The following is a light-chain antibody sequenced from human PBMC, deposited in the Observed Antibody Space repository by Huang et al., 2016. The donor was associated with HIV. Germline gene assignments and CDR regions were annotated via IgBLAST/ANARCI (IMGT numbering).Light chain of an antibody. Sequence: DIVMTQSPDSLAVSLGERATFHCTSSQSVFLNYKTKNYLAWYQQKPGKAPKLLVYWASNRASGVPDRFSGSGSETDVTLTISSLRVEDVALYYCLQYYSVPLTFGGGTKVEIK. CDR1: QSVFLNYKTKNY. J-gene: IGKJ4*01. CDR3: LQYYSVPLT. CDR2: WAS. V-gene: IGKV4-1*01.